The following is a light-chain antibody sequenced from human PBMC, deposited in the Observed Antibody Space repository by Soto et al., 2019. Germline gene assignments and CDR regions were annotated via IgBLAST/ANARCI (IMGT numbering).Light chain of an antibody. CDR2: DTS. V-gene: IGKV3D-11*01. CDR3: QHHNNWFSWT. J-gene: IGKJ1*01. Sequence: EMVLTQSPATLSLSPGERATLSWRASQGVSNYLAWYQQRPGQAPRLLIYDTSSRATGIPARFRGSGSGTDFTLTISSLEPDDFAVYYCQHHNNWFSWTFGQGTNVHI. CDR1: QGVSNY.